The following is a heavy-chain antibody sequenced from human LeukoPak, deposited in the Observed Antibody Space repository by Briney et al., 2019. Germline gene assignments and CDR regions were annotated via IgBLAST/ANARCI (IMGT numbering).Heavy chain of an antibody. Sequence: GGSLRLSCAASGFILSTYGMYWVRQAPGKGLEWVAFIRHDGGIKNYADSVKGRSTISRDNSKNTLYLQMNSLRAEDTAVYYCAKDSLADIDYWGQGTLVTVSS. CDR1: GFILSTYG. CDR2: IRHDGGIK. V-gene: IGHV3-30*02. D-gene: IGHD3-16*01. CDR3: AKDSLADIDY. J-gene: IGHJ4*02.